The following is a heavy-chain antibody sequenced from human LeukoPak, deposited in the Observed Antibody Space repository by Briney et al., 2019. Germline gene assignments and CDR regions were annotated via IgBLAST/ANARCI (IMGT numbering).Heavy chain of an antibody. CDR2: INHSGST. CDR1: GGSFSGYY. D-gene: IGHD4-17*01. Sequence: AETLSLTCAVYGGSFSGYYWSWIRQPPGKGLEWMGEINHSGSTNYNPSLKSRFTISVDTSKNQFSLKLSSATAADTAVYYCARGPTVTTYFDYWGQGTMVTVSS. J-gene: IGHJ4*02. V-gene: IGHV4-34*01. CDR3: ARGPTVTTYFDY.